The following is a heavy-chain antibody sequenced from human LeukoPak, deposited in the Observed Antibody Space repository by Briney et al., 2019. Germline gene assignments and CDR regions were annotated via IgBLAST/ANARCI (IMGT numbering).Heavy chain of an antibody. CDR1: GGSVSSGSYY. V-gene: IGHV4-61*01. CDR3: AREGTGLEEYFDY. Sequence: PSETLSLTCTVSGGSVSSGSYYWSWIRQPPGKGLEWIGYIYYSGSNNYNSSLKSRVTISVDTSKNQFSLKLSSVTAEDTAVYYCAREGTGLEEYFDYWGQGTLVTVSS. CDR2: IYYSGSN. D-gene: IGHD1/OR15-1a*01. J-gene: IGHJ4*02.